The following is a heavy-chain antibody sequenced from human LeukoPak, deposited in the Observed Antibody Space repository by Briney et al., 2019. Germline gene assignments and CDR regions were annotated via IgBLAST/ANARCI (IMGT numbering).Heavy chain of an antibody. V-gene: IGHV1-18*01. J-gene: IGHJ4*02. CDR1: GYTFTSYG. CDR2: ISAYNGNT. Sequence: ASVKVSCKASGYTFTSYGISWVRQAPGQGLEWMGWISAYNGNTNYAQKLRGRVTMTTDTSTSTAYMELRSLGSDDTAVYYCARDVGCSGGSCYPTLDYWGQGTLVTVSS. CDR3: ARDVGCSGGSCYPTLDY. D-gene: IGHD2-15*01.